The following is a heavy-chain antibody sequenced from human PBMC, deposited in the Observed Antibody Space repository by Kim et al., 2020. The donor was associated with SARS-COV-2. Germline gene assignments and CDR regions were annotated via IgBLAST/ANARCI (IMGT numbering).Heavy chain of an antibody. CDR3: ARARGLSTIENYDY. J-gene: IGHJ4*02. CDR1: GGSISSYY. V-gene: IGHV4-59*01. CDR2: IYYSGST. Sequence: SETLSLTCTVSGGSISSYYWSWIRQPPGKGLEWIGYIYYSGSTNYNPSLKSRVTISVDTSKNQFSLKLSSVTAADTAVYYCARARGLSTIENYDYWGQGTLVTVSS. D-gene: IGHD3-16*02.